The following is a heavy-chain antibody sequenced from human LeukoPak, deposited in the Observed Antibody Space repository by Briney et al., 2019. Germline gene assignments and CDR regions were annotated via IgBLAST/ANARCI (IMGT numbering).Heavy chain of an antibody. CDR1: GYSISSGYY. CDR2: IYYSGST. V-gene: IGHV4-38-2*02. Sequence: SETLSLTCTVSGYSISSGYYWGWIRQPPGKGLEWIGSIYYSGSTYYNPSLKSRVTISVDTSKNQFSLKLSSVTAADTAVYYCARRSSGNFDYWGQGTLVTVSS. J-gene: IGHJ4*02. D-gene: IGHD6-19*01. CDR3: ARRSSGNFDY.